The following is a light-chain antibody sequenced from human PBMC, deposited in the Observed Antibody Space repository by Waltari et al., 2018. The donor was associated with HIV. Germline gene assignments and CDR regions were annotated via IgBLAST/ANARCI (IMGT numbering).Light chain of an antibody. CDR2: GAS. CDR3: QQYDNWPLT. CDR1: QSVGSN. V-gene: IGKV3-15*01. J-gene: IGKJ4*01. Sequence: EIVMTQSPATLSMSPGERATLSCRASQSVGSNLAWYQQRPGQAPRLLIYGASTRASGIPARFSGVGSGTDFTVNISSLQAEDFAVYYCQQYDNWPLTFGGGTKVEI.